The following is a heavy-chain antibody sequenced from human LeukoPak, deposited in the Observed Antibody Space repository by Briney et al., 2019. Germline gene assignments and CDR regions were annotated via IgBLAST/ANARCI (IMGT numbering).Heavy chain of an antibody. D-gene: IGHD5-12*01. Sequence: SETLSLTCAVSGGSISSSNWWSWVRQPPGKGLEWIGEIYHSGSTNYNPSLKSRVTISVDKSKNQFSLKLSSVTAADTAVYYCARGGSIVATAWFDPWGQGTLVTVSS. CDR1: GGSISSSNW. CDR2: IYHSGST. V-gene: IGHV4-4*02. CDR3: ARGGSIVATAWFDP. J-gene: IGHJ5*02.